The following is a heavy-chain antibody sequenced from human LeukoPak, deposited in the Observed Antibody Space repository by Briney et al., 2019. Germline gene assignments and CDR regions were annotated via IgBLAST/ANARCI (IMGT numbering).Heavy chain of an antibody. J-gene: IGHJ4*02. CDR1: GGSITSGGYY. Sequence: SETLSLTCTVSGGSITSGGYYWSWIRQAPGKGLEWIGYIYHSGSTYYNPSLKSRVTISVDRSKNQFSLKLSSVTAADTAVYYCASKSGRRGLYWGQGTLVTVSS. CDR2: IYHSGST. V-gene: IGHV4-30-2*01. CDR3: ASKSGRRGLY. D-gene: IGHD3-10*01.